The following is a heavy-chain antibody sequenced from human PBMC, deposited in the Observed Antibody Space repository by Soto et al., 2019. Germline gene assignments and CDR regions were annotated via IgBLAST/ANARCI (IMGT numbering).Heavy chain of an antibody. CDR2: IYYSGST. CDR1: GGYLSSYY. CDR3: AGTTTDPLDY. J-gene: IGHJ4*02. D-gene: IGHD4-4*01. V-gene: IGHV4-59*08. Sequence: TSHTLSLTCTVSGGYLSSYYWSWIRQPPGKRLEWIGYIYYSGSTNYNPSLKSRVTISVDTSKNQFSLKLSSVTAADTAVYYCAGTTTDPLDYWGQGTLVNVSS.